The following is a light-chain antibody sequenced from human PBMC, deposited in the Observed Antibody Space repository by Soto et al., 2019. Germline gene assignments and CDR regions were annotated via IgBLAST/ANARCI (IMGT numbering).Light chain of an antibody. CDR2: GAS. Sequence: EIGLTQSPGILSLSPGERATLSCRASQSVSSKYLAWYQQKPGQGPRLLFYGASTRATGIPARFSGSGSGTEFTLTISSLQSEDFAVYYCQQYNNWPRPTFGQGTKVDI. V-gene: IGKV3-15*01. CDR3: QQYNNWPRPT. J-gene: IGKJ1*01. CDR1: QSVSSKY.